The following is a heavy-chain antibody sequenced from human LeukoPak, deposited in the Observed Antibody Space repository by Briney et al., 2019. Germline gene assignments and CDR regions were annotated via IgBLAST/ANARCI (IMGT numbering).Heavy chain of an antibody. CDR3: AMTDRYAGRPFDY. J-gene: IGHJ4*02. V-gene: IGHV1-24*01. D-gene: IGHD5-12*01. Sequence: ASVKVSCKVSGYILTEVAINWVRQAPGKGLEWIGGFDPEYGEDGETLFAQKFQGRVTMTEDASTDTAYMALSSLRSEDTAVYYCAMTDRYAGRPFDYWGQGTLVTVSS. CDR2: FDPEYGEDGET. CDR1: GYILTEVA.